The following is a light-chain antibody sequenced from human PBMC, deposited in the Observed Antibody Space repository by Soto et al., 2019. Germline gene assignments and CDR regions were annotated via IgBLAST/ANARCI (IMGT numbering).Light chain of an antibody. J-gene: IGKJ1*01. Sequence: EIVMTQSPATLSVYPGEGANLSCRASQSASSNLAWYQQKPGQAPRLLSYGASTRATGIPARFSGSGSGTEFNLIIRNLQSEDSAVYHCEQYNSWLWTFDQGTNMEIK. CDR2: GAS. CDR1: QSASSN. CDR3: EQYNSWLWT. V-gene: IGKV3-15*01.